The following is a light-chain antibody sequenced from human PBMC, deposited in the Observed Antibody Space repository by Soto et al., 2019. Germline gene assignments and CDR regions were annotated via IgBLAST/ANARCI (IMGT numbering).Light chain of an antibody. Sequence: DIVMTQSPDSLAVSLGERATINCKSSQSVLYSSNNKNYLAWYQQKSGQPPKLLIYWASTRESGVPDRFSGSGSGTDFTLTISSLQAEDVAVYCCQQYYSIAPFTFGQGTKLEIK. CDR1: QSVLYSSNNKNY. V-gene: IGKV4-1*01. CDR2: WAS. CDR3: QQYYSIAPFT. J-gene: IGKJ2*01.